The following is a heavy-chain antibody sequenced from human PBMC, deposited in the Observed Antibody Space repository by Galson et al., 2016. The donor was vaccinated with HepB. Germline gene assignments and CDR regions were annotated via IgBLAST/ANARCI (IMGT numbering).Heavy chain of an antibody. CDR3: AKDADITGWSFFDY. J-gene: IGHJ4*02. Sequence: SLRLSCAASGFTFRSYAMSWVRQAPGKGLEWVSAISAGGAYTYYADSVKGRFTISRDNYKNTLYLQMNSLRAEDTAVYYCAKDADITGWSFFDYWGQGTLVTVSS. V-gene: IGHV3-23*01. CDR2: ISAGGAYT. D-gene: IGHD6-19*01. CDR1: GFTFRSYA.